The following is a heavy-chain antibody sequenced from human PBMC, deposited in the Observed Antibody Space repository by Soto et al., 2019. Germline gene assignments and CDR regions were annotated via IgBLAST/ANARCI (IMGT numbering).Heavy chain of an antibody. V-gene: IGHV3-30-3*01. J-gene: IGHJ4*02. D-gene: IGHD3-22*01. CDR1: GFTFSKYA. Sequence: QVQLVESGGGVVQPGTSLRLSCVASGFTFSKYAIHWVRQAPGKGLQWVAFISYDGSNKYYADSVKGRFTISGDNSISTVYVEMNSLRADDTATYYCARDVRDRYDSSGFVYWGQGTLVTVSS. CDR2: ISYDGSNK. CDR3: ARDVRDRYDSSGFVY.